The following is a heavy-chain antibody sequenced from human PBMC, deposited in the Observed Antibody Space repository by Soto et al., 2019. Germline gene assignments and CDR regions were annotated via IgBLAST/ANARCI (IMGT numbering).Heavy chain of an antibody. J-gene: IGHJ4*02. D-gene: IGHD1-20*01. V-gene: IGHV4-59*01. CDR3: ARRYGRNFDY. CDR1: GGSIRSYY. Sequence: SETLSLTCTVSGGSIRSYYLSWIRQPPGKGLEWIGYIYYSGSTNYNPSLKSRVTISVDTSKNQFSLKLSSVTAADTAVYYCARRYGRNFDYWGQGTLVTAPQ. CDR2: IYYSGST.